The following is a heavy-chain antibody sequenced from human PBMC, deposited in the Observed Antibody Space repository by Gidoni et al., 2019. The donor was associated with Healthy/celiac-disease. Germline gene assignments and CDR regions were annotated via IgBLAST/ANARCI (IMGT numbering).Heavy chain of an antibody. D-gene: IGHD4-17*01. V-gene: IGHV4-34*01. J-gene: IGHJ6*02. Sequence: QVQLQQWGAGLLKPSETLSLTCAVYGGSFSGYYWSWIRQPPGKGLEWIGEINHSGSTNYNPSLKSRVTISVDTSKNQFSLKLSSVTAADTAVYYCARRTTVTTLQPRRSFYGMDVWGQGTTVTVSS. CDR3: ARRTTVTTLQPRRSFYGMDV. CDR2: INHSGST. CDR1: GGSFSGYY.